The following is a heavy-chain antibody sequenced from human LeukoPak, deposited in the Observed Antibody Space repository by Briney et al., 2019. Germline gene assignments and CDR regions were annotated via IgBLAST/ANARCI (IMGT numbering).Heavy chain of an antibody. D-gene: IGHD3-22*01. J-gene: IGHJ4*02. CDR2: IMYDGSS. CDR1: GGSFSGYY. CDR3: ARGRYYFDSSGAFY. V-gene: IGHV4-34*01. Sequence: PSETLSLTCAVHGGSFSGYYWSWIRQPPGKGLEWIGEIMYDGSSNYHPSLKSRVSMSVDTSKNQFSLKMTSVPAADTAVYYCARGRYYFDSSGAFYWGQGTLVTVSS.